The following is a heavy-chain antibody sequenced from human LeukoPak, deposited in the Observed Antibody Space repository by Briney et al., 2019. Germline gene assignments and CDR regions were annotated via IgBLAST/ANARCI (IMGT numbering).Heavy chain of an antibody. CDR1: GGSISSGSYY. CDR3: AGEKVGYCSGGSCYYNHYYYYGMDV. V-gene: IGHV4-61*02. Sequence: PSETLSLTCTVSGGSISSGSYYWSWIRQPAGKGLEWIGRIYTSGSTNYNPSLKIRVTISVDTSKNQFSLKLSSVTAADTAVYYCAGEKVGYCSGGSCYYNHYYYYGMDVWGQGTTVTVSS. J-gene: IGHJ6*02. D-gene: IGHD2-15*01. CDR2: IYTSGST.